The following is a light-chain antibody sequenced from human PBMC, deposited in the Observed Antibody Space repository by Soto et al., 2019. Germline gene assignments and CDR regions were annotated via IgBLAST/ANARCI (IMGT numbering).Light chain of an antibody. CDR1: QTISSSY. V-gene: IGKV3-11*01. Sequence: PGERATLSCRASQTISSSYLAWYQQKPGQAPRLLIYDASNRATGIPARFSGSGSGTDFTLTISSLEPEDFAVYYCQQRSNWPLITFGQGTRLEIK. CDR2: DAS. CDR3: QQRSNWPLIT. J-gene: IGKJ5*01.